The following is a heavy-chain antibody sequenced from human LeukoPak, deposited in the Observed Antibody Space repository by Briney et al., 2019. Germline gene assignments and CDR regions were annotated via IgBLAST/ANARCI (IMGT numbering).Heavy chain of an antibody. CDR2: ISSSGSTI. J-gene: IGHJ4*02. D-gene: IGHD3-9*01. CDR3: ARDPPSVRYFDWSLPTGADY. V-gene: IGHV3-11*01. Sequence: GGSLRLSCAASGFTFSDYYMSWIRQAPGKGLEWVSYISSSGSTIYYADSVKGRFTISRDNAKNSLYLQMNSLRAEDTAVYYCARDPPSVRYFDWSLPTGADYWGQGTLVTVSS. CDR1: GFTFSDYY.